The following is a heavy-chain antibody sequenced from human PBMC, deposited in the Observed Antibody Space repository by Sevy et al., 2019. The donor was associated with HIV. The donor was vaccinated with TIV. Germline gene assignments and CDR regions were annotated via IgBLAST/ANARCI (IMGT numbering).Heavy chain of an antibody. CDR1: GFTFRKYG. CDR2: IWWDGSEK. V-gene: IGHV3-33*01. D-gene: IGHD6-13*01. J-gene: IGHJ4*02. CDR3: VRDPQINDIAESGIIH. Sequence: GGSLRLSCAASGFTFRKYGMHWVRQAPGKGLEWVAVIWWDGSEKYYADSVKGRFTISRDNSEDTMYLQMGSLRADDTAVYYCVRDPQINDIAESGIIHWGQGTLVTVSS.